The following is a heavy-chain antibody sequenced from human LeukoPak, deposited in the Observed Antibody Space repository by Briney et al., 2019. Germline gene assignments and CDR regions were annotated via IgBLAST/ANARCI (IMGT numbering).Heavy chain of an antibody. Sequence: PSETLSLTCSVSGDSIRRHYWSWIRQPPGKGLGWIGYIFHSGSTFYNPSLKSRVTISIDTSKNQFSLKLNSVTAADTAEYYCTRGPGGTYYQDYWGQGTLVTVSS. CDR2: IFHSGST. J-gene: IGHJ4*02. CDR1: GDSIRRHY. V-gene: IGHV4-59*11. CDR3: TRGPGGTYYQDY. D-gene: IGHD2-8*01.